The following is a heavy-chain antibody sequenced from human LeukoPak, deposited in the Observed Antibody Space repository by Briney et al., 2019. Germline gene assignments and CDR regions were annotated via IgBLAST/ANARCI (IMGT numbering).Heavy chain of an antibody. CDR1: GGSISGGGYY. CDR3: ARVLSMVRGVDY. V-gene: IGHV4-31*03. CDR2: IYYSGST. D-gene: IGHD3-10*01. J-gene: IGHJ4*02. Sequence: PSETLSLTCTVSGGSISGGGYYWSWIRQHPGKGLEWIGYIYYSGSTYYNPSLKSRVTISVDTSKNQFSLKLSSVTAADTAVYYCARVLSMVRGVDYWGQGTLVTVSS.